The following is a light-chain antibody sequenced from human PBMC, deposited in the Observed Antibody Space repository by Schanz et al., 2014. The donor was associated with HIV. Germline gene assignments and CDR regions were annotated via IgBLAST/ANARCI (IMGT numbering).Light chain of an antibody. J-gene: IGKJ4*01. CDR3: QQGHTFPLT. CDR1: QDISTY. CDR2: AAS. V-gene: IGKV1-9*01. Sequence: DIQMTQSPSALSASVGDRVTVTCRASQDISTYLAWYQQKPGKAPNLLIYAASTLHTGVPLRFSGSGSGTDFTLTISSLQPEDFASYFCQQGHTFPLTFGGGTRVQIK.